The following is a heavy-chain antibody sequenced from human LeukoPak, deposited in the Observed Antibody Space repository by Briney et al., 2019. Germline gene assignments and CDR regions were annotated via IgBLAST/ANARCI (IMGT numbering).Heavy chain of an antibody. CDR3: ARGRSNYYGMDV. CDR2: IDHSGST. V-gene: IGHV4-4*02. Sequence: SETLSLTCAVSGGSIINSNWWSWVRQPPGKGLEWIGEIDHSGSTSYNPSLKSRVTMSVDTSKNLFSLKVSSVTAADTAVYYCARGRSNYYGMDVWGQGTTVTVSS. CDR1: GGSIINSNW. J-gene: IGHJ6*02. D-gene: IGHD1-26*01.